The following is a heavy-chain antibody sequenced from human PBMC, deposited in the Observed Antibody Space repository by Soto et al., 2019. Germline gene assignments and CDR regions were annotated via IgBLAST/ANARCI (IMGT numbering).Heavy chain of an antibody. CDR3: ARDGYSSSWPLYFQH. V-gene: IGHV4-31*02. D-gene: IGHD6-13*01. J-gene: IGHJ1*01. CDR2: IYYSGST. Sequence: LCGGSISRGGYYWSWIRQHPGKGLEWIGYIYYSGSTYYNPSLKSRVTISVDTSKNQFSLKLSSVTAADTAVYYCARDGYSSSWPLYFQHWGQGTLVTVSS. CDR1: GGSISRGGYY.